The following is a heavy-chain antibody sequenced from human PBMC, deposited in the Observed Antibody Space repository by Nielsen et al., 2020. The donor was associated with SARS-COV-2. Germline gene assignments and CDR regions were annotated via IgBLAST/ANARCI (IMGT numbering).Heavy chain of an antibody. Sequence: SVKVSCKASGGTFSSYAISWVRQAPGQGLEWMGGIIPIFGTANYAQKFQGRVTITADESTTTAYMELSSLRSEDTAVYYCAREIYGGNSRLDYWGQGTLVTVSS. V-gene: IGHV1-69*13. D-gene: IGHD4-23*01. CDR2: IIPIFGTA. CDR3: AREIYGGNSRLDY. CDR1: GGTFSSYA. J-gene: IGHJ4*02.